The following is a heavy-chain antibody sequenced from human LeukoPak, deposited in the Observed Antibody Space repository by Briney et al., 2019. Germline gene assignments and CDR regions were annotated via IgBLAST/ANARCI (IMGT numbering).Heavy chain of an antibody. CDR2: INNNGRTI. V-gene: IGHV3-48*03. J-gene: IGHJ6*03. Sequence: AGGSLRLSCAASGFTFSSYEMNWVRQAPGKGLEWVSYINNNGRTIHYADSVKGRFTISRDNAKNSLNLQMNSLRAEDTAVYYCARVRNYYGSGSWGFMDVWGKGTTVTISS. D-gene: IGHD3-10*01. CDR1: GFTFSSYE. CDR3: ARVRNYYGSGSWGFMDV.